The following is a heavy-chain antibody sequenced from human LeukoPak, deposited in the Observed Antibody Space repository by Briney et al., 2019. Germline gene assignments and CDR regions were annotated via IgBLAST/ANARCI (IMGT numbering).Heavy chain of an antibody. CDR3: ASDRYSGSYSSDY. CDR1: GFTFSSYA. CDR2: ISGSGGST. D-gene: IGHD1-26*01. V-gene: IGHV3-23*01. J-gene: IGHJ4*02. Sequence: GGSLRLSCAASGFTFSSYAMSWVRQAPGKGLEWVSAISGSGGSTYYADSVKGRFTISRDNSKNTLYLQMNSLRAEDTAVYYCASDRYSGSYSSDYWGQGTLVTVSS.